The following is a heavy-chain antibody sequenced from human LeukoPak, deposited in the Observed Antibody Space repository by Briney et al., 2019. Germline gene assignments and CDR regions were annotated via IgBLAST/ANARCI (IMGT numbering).Heavy chain of an antibody. CDR1: GYIFTSYP. D-gene: IGHD5-18*01. V-gene: IGHV1-3*04. CDR3: ARDRAMADY. J-gene: IGHJ4*02. CDR2: INTGNGNT. Sequence: ASVKVSCKASGYIFTSYPIHWVRQAPGQRLEWMGWINTGNGNTKYSQKFEGRVTVTRDTSATAAYMELSSLRSEDTAVYYCARDRAMADYWGQGTLVTVSS.